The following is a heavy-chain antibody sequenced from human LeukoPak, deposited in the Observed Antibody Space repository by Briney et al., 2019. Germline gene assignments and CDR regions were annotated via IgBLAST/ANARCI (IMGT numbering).Heavy chain of an antibody. CDR3: ARGSYCSSPTCREFYYYYGMDV. CDR2: IHHSGST. V-gene: IGHV4-34*01. CDR1: GGSFSGYY. J-gene: IGHJ6*02. Sequence: SETLSLTSAVYGGSFSGYYWSWIRQPPGEGLEWIGEIHHSGSTNYNPSLKSRVTISVDTSKNQFSLKLSSVTAADTAVYYCARGSYCSSPTCREFYYYYGMDVWGQGTTVTVSS. D-gene: IGHD2-2*01.